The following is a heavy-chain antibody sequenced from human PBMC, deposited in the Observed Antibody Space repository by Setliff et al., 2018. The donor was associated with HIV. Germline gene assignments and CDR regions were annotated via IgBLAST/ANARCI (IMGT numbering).Heavy chain of an antibody. Sequence: GGSLRLSCAASGFTFSSYGTHWIRQATGKGLEWVAFIRYDGSNKYYADSVKGRFTISRDNSKNTLYLQMNSLRAEDTAVYHCAKETGYCSGGSCLGGMDVWGQGTMVTVSS. CDR1: GFTFSSYG. CDR3: AKETGYCSGGSCLGGMDV. J-gene: IGHJ6*02. CDR2: IRYDGSNK. D-gene: IGHD2-15*01. V-gene: IGHV3-30*02.